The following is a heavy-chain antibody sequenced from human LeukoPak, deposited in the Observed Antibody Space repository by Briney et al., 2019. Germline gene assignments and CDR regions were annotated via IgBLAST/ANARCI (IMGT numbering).Heavy chain of an antibody. CDR3: ARDTAIYRAFDI. CDR2: IYHSGST. J-gene: IGHJ3*02. Sequence: SETLSLTCTVSGNSISSGYYWGWIRQPPGKGLEWIGSIYHSGSTYYNSSLKSRVTISVDTSKNQFSLRLSSVTAADTAVYYCARDTAIYRAFDIWDQGTMVTVSS. CDR1: GNSISSGYY. V-gene: IGHV4-38-2*02. D-gene: IGHD2-21*01.